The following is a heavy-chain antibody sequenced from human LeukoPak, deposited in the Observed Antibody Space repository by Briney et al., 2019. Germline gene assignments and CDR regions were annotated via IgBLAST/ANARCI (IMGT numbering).Heavy chain of an antibody. CDR2: IYYSGST. Sequence: SETLSLTCTVSGGSISSYYWSWIRQPPGKGLEWIGYIYYSGSTNYNPSLKSRVTISVDTSKNQFSLKLSSVTAADTAVYYCARAPPNYDFWSGYFDYWGQGTLVTVSS. CDR1: GGSISSYY. J-gene: IGHJ4*02. CDR3: ARAPPNYDFWSGYFDY. V-gene: IGHV4-59*01. D-gene: IGHD3-3*01.